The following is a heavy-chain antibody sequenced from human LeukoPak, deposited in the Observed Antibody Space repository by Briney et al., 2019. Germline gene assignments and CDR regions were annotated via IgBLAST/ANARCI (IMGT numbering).Heavy chain of an antibody. J-gene: IGHJ4*02. Sequence: ASVKVSCKASGYTFTSYAMHWVRQAPGQRLEWMGWINAGNGNTKYSQKFQGRVTITRDTSASTAYMELSSLRSEDTAVYYCARRAKRELVPLNAFDYWGQGTLVTVSS. D-gene: IGHD6-13*01. CDR2: INAGNGNT. V-gene: IGHV1-3*01. CDR3: ARRAKRELVPLNAFDY. CDR1: GYTFTSYA.